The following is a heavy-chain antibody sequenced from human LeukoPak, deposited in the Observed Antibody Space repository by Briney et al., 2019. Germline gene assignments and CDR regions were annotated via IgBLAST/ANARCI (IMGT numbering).Heavy chain of an antibody. CDR2: INPKSGGT. CDR1: GYTFTGYF. CDR3: ARSMVVRGVIGNYFDH. D-gene: IGHD3-10*01. J-gene: IGHJ4*02. Sequence: ASLKVSCKASGYTFTGYFIHWGRQAPRQGLEWRGGINPKSGGTNYQQKSQDRVTMTRDTSITTAYMEMSRLRSDDTAVYYCARSMVVRGVIGNYFDHWGQGTLVTVSS. V-gene: IGHV1-2*02.